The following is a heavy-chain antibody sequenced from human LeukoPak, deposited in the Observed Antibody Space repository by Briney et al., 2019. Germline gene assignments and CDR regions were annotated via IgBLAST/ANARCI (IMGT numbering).Heavy chain of an antibody. J-gene: IGHJ4*02. CDR2: ISGSGGST. Sequence: GGSLRLSCAASGFTFSSYAMSWVRQAPGKGLEWVSAISGSGGSTYYADSVKGRFTISRDNSKNTLYLQMNSLRAEDTAVYYCAKEVGYGYGGYYYFDYWGQGTLVTVFS. V-gene: IGHV3-23*01. CDR1: GFTFSSYA. CDR3: AKEVGYGYGGYYYFDY. D-gene: IGHD4-23*01.